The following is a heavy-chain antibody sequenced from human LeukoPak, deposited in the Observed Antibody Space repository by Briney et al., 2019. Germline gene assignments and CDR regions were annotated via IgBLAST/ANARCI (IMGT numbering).Heavy chain of an antibody. CDR2: ISGSGGST. CDR3: AKDKSSSWYESFDY. D-gene: IGHD6-13*01. V-gene: IGHV3-23*01. J-gene: IGHJ4*02. Sequence: GGSLRLSYAASGFTFSSYAMSWVRQAPGKGLEWVSAISGSGGSTYYADSVKGRFTISRDNSKNTLYLQMNSLRAEDTAVYYCAKDKSSSWYESFDYWGQGTLVTVSS. CDR1: GFTFSSYA.